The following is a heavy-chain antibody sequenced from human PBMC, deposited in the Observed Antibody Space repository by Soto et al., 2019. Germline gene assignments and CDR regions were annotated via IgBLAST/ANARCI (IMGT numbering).Heavy chain of an antibody. CDR2: INPNSGGT. D-gene: IGHD6-13*01. CDR3: ARAGIAAPRSGEYGMDV. J-gene: IGHJ6*02. Sequence: VSVKVSFKASGFTFTGHYVHWVRQAPGQGLEWMGWINPNSGGTKYGQKFQGRVTLTRETSISTAYMELNSLTSDDTAVYYCARAGIAAPRSGEYGMDVWGQGTTVTVSS. V-gene: IGHV1-2*02. CDR1: GFTFTGHY.